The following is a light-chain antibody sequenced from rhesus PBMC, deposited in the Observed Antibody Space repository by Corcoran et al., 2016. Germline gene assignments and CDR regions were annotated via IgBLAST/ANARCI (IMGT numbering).Light chain of an antibody. CDR3: QQYNTLPT. CDR2: YGD. Sequence: IQMTQSPSSLSASVGDRVTITCRASQGIRSYLNWYQQKPGKATKLLINYGDRVESGVPSRLRGGGSGTDFTLTISSLQPEDFATYYCQQYNTLPTFGGGTKVELK. V-gene: IGKV1-32*05. CDR1: QGIRSY. J-gene: IGKJ4*01.